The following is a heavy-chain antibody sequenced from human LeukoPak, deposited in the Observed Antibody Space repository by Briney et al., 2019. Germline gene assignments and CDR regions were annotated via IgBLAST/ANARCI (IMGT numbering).Heavy chain of an antibody. J-gene: IGHJ6*03. CDR3: AARSGYDHSYYMDV. V-gene: IGHV1-58*01. CDR2: IVVGSGNT. CDR1: GFTFTSSA. D-gene: IGHD5-12*01. Sequence: SVKVSCKASGFTFTSSALQWVRQARGQRLEWIGWIVVGSGNTNYAQKFQERVTITRDMSTSTAYMELGSLRSEDTAVYYCAARSGYDHSYYMDVWGKGTTVTVSS.